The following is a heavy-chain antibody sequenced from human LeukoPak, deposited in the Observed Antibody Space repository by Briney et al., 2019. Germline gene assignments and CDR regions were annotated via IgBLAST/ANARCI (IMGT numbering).Heavy chain of an antibody. CDR3: ASSYYDILTGYSVY. Sequence: GSLRLSCAASGFTFSSYAMSWVRQAPGKGLEWVSAISGSGGSTYYADSVKGRFTISRDNAKNSLFLQMNSLRAEDTAVYYCASSYYDILTGYSVYWGQGTLVTVSS. V-gene: IGHV3-23*01. CDR2: ISGSGGST. D-gene: IGHD3-9*01. CDR1: GFTFSSYA. J-gene: IGHJ4*02.